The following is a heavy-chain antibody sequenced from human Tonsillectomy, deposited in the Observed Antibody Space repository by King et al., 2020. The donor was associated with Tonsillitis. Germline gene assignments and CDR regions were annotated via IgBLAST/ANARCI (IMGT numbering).Heavy chain of an antibody. CDR3: ARDRVVVVPAATYGMDV. CDR1: GFTFSSYW. CDR2: INSDGSST. J-gene: IGHJ6*02. V-gene: IGHV3-74*01. Sequence: VQLVESGGGLVQPGGSLRLSCAASGFTFSSYWMHWVRQAPGKGLVWVSRINSDGSSTSYADSVKGRFTISRDNAKNTLYLQMNSLRAEDTAVYYCARDRVVVVPAATYGMDVWGQGTTVTVSS. D-gene: IGHD2-2*01.